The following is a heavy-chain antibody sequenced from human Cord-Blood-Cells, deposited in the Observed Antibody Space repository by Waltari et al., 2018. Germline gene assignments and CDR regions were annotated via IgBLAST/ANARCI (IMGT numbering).Heavy chain of an antibody. CDR2: IYSGGST. CDR3: AREDYSGCYYYYYYYMDV. J-gene: IGHJ6*03. D-gene: IGHD1-26*01. CDR1: GFTVSSNY. Sequence: EVQLVESGGGLVQPGGSLRLSCAASGFTVSSNYMSWVRQAPGKGLEWVSVIYSGGSTYYADSVKGRFTISRHNSKNTLYLQMNSLRAEDTAVYYCAREDYSGCYYYYYYYMDVWGKGTTVTVSS. V-gene: IGHV3-53*04.